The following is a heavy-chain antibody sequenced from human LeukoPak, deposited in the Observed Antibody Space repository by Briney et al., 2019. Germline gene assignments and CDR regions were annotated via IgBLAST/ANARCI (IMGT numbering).Heavy chain of an antibody. J-gene: IGHJ5*02. CDR1: GGTFSSYA. V-gene: IGHV1-69*04. CDR3: ARLPTIVAPAWTHQPFDP. CDR2: IIPIFGIA. D-gene: IGHD2-2*01. Sequence: ASVKVSCEASGGTFSSYAISWVRQAPGQGLEWMGRIIPIFGIANYAQKFQGRVTITADKSTSTAYMDLRSLTFDDTAVYYCARLPTIVAPAWTHQPFDPWGQGTLVIVSS.